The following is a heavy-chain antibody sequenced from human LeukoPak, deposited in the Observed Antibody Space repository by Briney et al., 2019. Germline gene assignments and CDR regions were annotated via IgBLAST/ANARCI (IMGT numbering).Heavy chain of an antibody. CDR3: ARNPPRTGDFNS. CDR1: GYTFTNVD. D-gene: IGHD7-27*01. CDR2: LSPNNGDA. J-gene: IGHJ4*02. Sequence: ASVTVSFTTSGYTFTNVDISWGRRATGQRLEWRGGLSPNNGDAGSAQKSQGRVTMTRDTSTTTAYMELSALTSEDTAVYYCARNPPRTGDFNSWGQGALVTVSS. V-gene: IGHV1-8*01.